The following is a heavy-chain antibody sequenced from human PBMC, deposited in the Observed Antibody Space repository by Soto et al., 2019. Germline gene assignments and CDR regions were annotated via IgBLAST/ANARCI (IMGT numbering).Heavy chain of an antibody. J-gene: IGHJ4*02. V-gene: IGHV3-23*01. Sequence: EVQLLESGGGLVQPGGSLSLSCAASGFTFSSYAMTWVRQAPGKGLEWVSALSGSGDSTYYADSVKGRFTISRDNSKNTLHLQMNSLRAEDTAVYYCAKDPRGSIRGYFDYWGQGTVVTVSS. CDR3: AKDPRGSIRGYFDY. D-gene: IGHD2-15*01. CDR1: GFTFSSYA. CDR2: LSGSGDST.